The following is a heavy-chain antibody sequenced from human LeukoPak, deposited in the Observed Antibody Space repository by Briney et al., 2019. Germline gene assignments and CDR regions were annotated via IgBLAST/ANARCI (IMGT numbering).Heavy chain of an antibody. CDR1: GFTFSSYA. CDR2: ISYDGSNK. CDR3: ARAPMGAFDI. D-gene: IGHD3-10*01. V-gene: IGHV3-30*04. Sequence: PGGSLRLSCAASGFTFSSYAMHWVRQAPGKGLEWVAVISYDGSNKYYADSVKGRFTISRDNSKNTLYLQMNSLRAEDTAVYYCARAPMGAFDIWGQGTMVTVSS. J-gene: IGHJ3*02.